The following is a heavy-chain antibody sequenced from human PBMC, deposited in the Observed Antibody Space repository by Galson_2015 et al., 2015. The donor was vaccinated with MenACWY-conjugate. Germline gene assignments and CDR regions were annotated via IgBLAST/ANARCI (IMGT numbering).Heavy chain of an antibody. Sequence: LRLSCAASGFTFSTYGMNWVRQAPGKGLEWVSAISSSSHYIYYADSVRGRFTIPRDNAKNSLYLQMNSLSAEDTAVYYCARVRKSLFNYHYISGYFSDGLDYWGQGALVTVSS. CDR2: ISSSSHYI. J-gene: IGHJ4*02. CDR1: GFTFSTYG. V-gene: IGHV3-21*04. CDR3: ARVRKSLFNYHYISGYFSDGLDY. D-gene: IGHD3-22*01.